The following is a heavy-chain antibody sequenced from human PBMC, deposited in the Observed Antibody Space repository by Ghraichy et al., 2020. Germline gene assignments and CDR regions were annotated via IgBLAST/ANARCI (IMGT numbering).Heavy chain of an antibody. D-gene: IGHD5-18*01. J-gene: IGHJ4*02. CDR2: IKQDGSER. V-gene: IGHV3-7*04. CDR1: GFTFNTYC. CDR3: GRGGYIYGSNPVDY. Sequence: GGSLRLSCAASGFTFNTYCMTWVRQAPGKGLEWVANIKQDGSERYYVDSVKGRFTISRDNAKDSVYLQMDSLRAEDTAVYFCGRGGYIYGSNPVDYWGQGTQVTVSS.